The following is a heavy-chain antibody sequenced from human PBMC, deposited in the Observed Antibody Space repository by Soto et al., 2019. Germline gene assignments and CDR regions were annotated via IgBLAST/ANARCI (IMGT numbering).Heavy chain of an antibody. Sequence: QITLKESGPTLVKPTQTLTLTCTFSGFSLSTSGVGVAWIRQPPGKALEWLALIYWADDKRYRPSLESRLTITKEAFKIRVVLTMTNMDSVDTATYYCAYLPCSGGSCSWFSFSGMDVWGQGTTVTVSS. J-gene: IGHJ6*02. CDR3: AYLPCSGGSCSWFSFSGMDV. D-gene: IGHD2-15*01. CDR2: IYWADDK. V-gene: IGHV2-5*02. CDR1: GFSLSTSGVG.